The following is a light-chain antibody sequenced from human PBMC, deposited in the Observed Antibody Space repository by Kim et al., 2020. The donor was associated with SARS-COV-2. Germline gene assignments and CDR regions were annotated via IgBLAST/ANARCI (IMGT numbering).Light chain of an antibody. V-gene: IGKV1-27*01. CDR1: QGLVKY. J-gene: IGKJ1*01. Sequence: AFVGDRVTITCRANQGLVKYLAWYQQKPGMAPKLLIYAASAVRSRVPSRFSGSGSGTDFTLTISSLQPEDVATYFCQKYDSAPRTFGQGTKVDIK. CDR2: AAS. CDR3: QKYDSAPRT.